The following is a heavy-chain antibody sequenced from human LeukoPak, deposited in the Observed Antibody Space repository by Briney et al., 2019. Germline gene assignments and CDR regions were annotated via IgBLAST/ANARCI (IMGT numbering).Heavy chain of an antibody. CDR2: INPNSGGT. V-gene: IGHV1-2*02. CDR1: GYTFTGYY. D-gene: IGHD6-13*01. CDR3: ARQQSHYCGMDV. Sequence: ASVKVSCKASGYTFTGYYMHWVRQAPGQGLEWMGWINPNSGGTNYAQKFQGRVTMTRDTSISTAYMELSRLRSDDTAVYYCARQQSHYCGMDVWGQGTTVTVSS. J-gene: IGHJ6*02.